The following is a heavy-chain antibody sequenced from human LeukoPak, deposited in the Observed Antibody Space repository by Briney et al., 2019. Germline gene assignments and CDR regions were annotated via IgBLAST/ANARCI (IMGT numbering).Heavy chain of an antibody. CDR3: AKFFSGRSPDY. CDR1: GGSISSYY. J-gene: IGHJ4*02. V-gene: IGHV4-59*01. Sequence: PSETLSPTRTVSGGSISSYYWSWIRQPPGKGLEWIGYIYYSGSTNYNPSLKSRVTISVDTSKNQFSLKLSSVTAADTAVYYCAKFFSGRSPDYWGQGTLVTVSS. CDR2: IYYSGST. D-gene: IGHD1-26*01.